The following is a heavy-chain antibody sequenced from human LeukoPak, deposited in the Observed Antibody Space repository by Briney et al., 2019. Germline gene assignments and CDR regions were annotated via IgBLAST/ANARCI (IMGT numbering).Heavy chain of an antibody. D-gene: IGHD6-6*01. CDR3: ARCSGVFGSSGY. CDR1: GFTFSDYY. Sequence: PGGSLRPSCAASGFTFSDYYMSWIRQAPGKGLEWVSYISSSSSYTNYADSVKGRFTISRDNAKNSLYLQMNSLRAEDTAVYYCARCSGVFGSSGYWGQGTLVTVSS. CDR2: ISSSSSYT. V-gene: IGHV3-11*06. J-gene: IGHJ4*02.